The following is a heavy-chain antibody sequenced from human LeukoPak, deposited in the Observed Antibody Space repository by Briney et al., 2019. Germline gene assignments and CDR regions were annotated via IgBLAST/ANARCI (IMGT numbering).Heavy chain of an antibody. J-gene: IGHJ4*02. D-gene: IGHD3-10*01. CDR2: VSGSGGST. V-gene: IGHV3-23*01. CDR1: GFTFSSYA. Sequence: GGSLRLSCAASGFTFSSYAMSWVRQAPGKGLEWVSAVSGSGGSTYYADSVKGRFTISRDNSKNTLYLQMNSLRAEDTAVYYCAKDSSYGSGSFHFDYWGQGTLVTVSS. CDR3: AKDSSYGSGSFHFDY.